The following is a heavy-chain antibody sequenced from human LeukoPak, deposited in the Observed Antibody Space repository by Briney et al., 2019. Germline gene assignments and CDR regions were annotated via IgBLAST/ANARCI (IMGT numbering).Heavy chain of an antibody. CDR1: GFTVSSNY. CDR2: SYSGGST. Sequence: GESLRLSCAASGFTVSSNYISWVRQAPAQGLELVSVSYSGGSTYYADPVKGRFTISRDNSKNTLYLQMNSLRAEDTAVYYCARVPLSRCNDGTCFPTFDYWGQGTLVTVSS. V-gene: IGHV3-66*01. D-gene: IGHD2/OR15-2a*01. J-gene: IGHJ4*02. CDR3: ARVPLSRCNDGTCFPTFDY.